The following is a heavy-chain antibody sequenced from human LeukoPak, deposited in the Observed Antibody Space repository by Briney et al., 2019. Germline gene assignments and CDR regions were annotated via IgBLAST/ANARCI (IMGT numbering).Heavy chain of an antibody. J-gene: IGHJ6*03. V-gene: IGHV3-20*04. Sequence: GGSLRLSCAASGFTFDDYGMSWVRQAPGKGLEWVSGINWNGGSTGYADSVKGRFTISRDNAKNSLYLQMNSLRAEDTALYYCARVRNDYGAHGQDYMDVWGKGTTVTVSS. CDR2: INWNGGST. CDR1: GFTFDDYG. D-gene: IGHD4-17*01. CDR3: ARVRNDYGAHGQDYMDV.